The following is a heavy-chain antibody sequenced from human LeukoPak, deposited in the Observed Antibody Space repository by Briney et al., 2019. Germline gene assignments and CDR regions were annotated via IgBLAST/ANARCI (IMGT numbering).Heavy chain of an antibody. CDR3: ARDRLHQNY. CDR1: GGSLSSYY. CDR2: IYYSGST. D-gene: IGHD4-11*01. Sequence: SESLSLTCTVSGGSLSSYYWSWVRQPPGKGLEWIGYIYYSGSTNYNPSLKSGVTISVDTSKNQFSLKLSSVTTADTAVYYCARDRLHQNYWGQGTLVTVSS. V-gene: IGHV4-59*01. J-gene: IGHJ4*02.